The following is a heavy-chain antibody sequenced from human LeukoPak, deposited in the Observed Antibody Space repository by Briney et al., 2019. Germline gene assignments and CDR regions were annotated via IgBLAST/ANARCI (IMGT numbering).Heavy chain of an antibody. Sequence: GESLKISCQVSGYRFTNYWIAWERQMPGRGLEWMGIINPGDSGTKYSPPFQGQVIISVDKSISTAHLQWSSLKASDTAMYYCARLHGNYALDYWGQGTLVTVSS. D-gene: IGHD4-17*01. CDR3: ARLHGNYALDY. CDR2: INPGDSGT. J-gene: IGHJ4*02. V-gene: IGHV5-51*01. CDR1: GYRFTNYW.